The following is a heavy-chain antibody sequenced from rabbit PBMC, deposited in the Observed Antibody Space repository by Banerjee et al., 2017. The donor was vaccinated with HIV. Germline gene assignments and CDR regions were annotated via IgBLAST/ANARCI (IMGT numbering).Heavy chain of an antibody. Sequence: QSLEESGGDLVKPGASLTLTCTASGFSFTSSYWICWVRQAPGKGLEWIACIYAGSTGNTYYASWAKGRFTISKTSSTTVTLQMTSLTAADTATYFCARNYDDYGDYGFHGLWGPGTLVT. V-gene: IGHV1S40*01. D-gene: IGHD2-1*01. CDR2: IYAGSTGNT. CDR1: GFSFTSSYW. J-gene: IGHJ4*01. CDR3: ARNYDDYGDYGFHGL.